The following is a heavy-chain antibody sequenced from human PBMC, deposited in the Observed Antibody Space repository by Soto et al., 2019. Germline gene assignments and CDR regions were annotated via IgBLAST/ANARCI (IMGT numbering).Heavy chain of an antibody. CDR1: GYTFSSHG. Sequence: QIHLVQSGAEVKKPGASVKVSCKASGYTFSSHGITWVRQAPGQGLEWMGWISGYNENTEYAQKFQDRVTMTLDTSSNPAYMELRRLRSADTAVLYRARVSPGDYDGYDFDFWGQGNLVTVSS. V-gene: IGHV1-18*01. CDR2: ISGYNENT. J-gene: IGHJ4*02. D-gene: IGHD4-17*01. CDR3: ARVSPGDYDGYDFDF.